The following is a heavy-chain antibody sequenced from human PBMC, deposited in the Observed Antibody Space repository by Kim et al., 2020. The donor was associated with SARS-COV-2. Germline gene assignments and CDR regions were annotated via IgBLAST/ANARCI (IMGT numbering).Heavy chain of an antibody. CDR1: GFTFGDYA. D-gene: IGHD3-16*01. J-gene: IGHJ4*02. CDR2: IRSKAYGGTT. Sequence: GGSLRLSCTASGFTFGDYAMSWVRQAPGQGLEWVGFIRSKAYGGTTEYAASVKGRFTISRDDSKSIAYLQMNSLKTEDTAVYYCTRVRRYAYYFDYWGQGTLVTVSS. CDR3: TRVRRYAYYFDY. V-gene: IGHV3-49*04.